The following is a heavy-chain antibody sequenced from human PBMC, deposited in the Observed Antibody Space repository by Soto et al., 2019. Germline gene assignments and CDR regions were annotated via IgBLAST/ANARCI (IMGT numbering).Heavy chain of an antibody. V-gene: IGHV4-39*01. J-gene: IGHJ4*02. D-gene: IGHD3-3*01. Sequence: QLQLQESGPGLVKPSETLSLTCTVSGGSISSSSYYWGWIRQPPGKGLEWIGSIYYSGSTYYNPSRKSRVTISVYTSKNQWSLKLSSVTAADTAVYYCARLILGTRDLDCWGQGVMVVVSS. CDR1: GGSISSSSYY. CDR2: IYYSGST. CDR3: ARLILGTRDLDC.